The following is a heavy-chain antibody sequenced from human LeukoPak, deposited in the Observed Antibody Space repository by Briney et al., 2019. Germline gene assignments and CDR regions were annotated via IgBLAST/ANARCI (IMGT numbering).Heavy chain of an antibody. CDR1: GFTFSNYA. J-gene: IGHJ4*02. V-gene: IGHV3-23*01. Sequence: SGGSLRLSCAASGFTFSNYAMSWVRQAPGKRLEWVSIMSGSGGSTFYVDSVKGRFTMSRDNFKNTLYLQMNSLRAEDTAVYYCARDSDSAVAGSLDYWGQGTLVTVSS. CDR2: MSGSGGST. D-gene: IGHD6-19*01. CDR3: ARDSDSAVAGSLDY.